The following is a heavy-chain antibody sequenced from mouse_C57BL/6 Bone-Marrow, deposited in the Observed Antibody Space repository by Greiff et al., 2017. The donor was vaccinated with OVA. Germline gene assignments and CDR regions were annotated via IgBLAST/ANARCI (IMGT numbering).Heavy chain of an antibody. D-gene: IGHD1-2*01. CDR1: GFTFSSYS. CDR3: ARDHYYSPYYFDY. Sequence: EVQLVESGGGLVKPGGSLKLSCAASGFTFSSYSLSWVRQTPEKRLEWVATISDGGSYTYYPDNVKGRFTFSRDKAKNNLYLQMSHLKSEDTAMDYCARDHYYSPYYFDYWGQGTTLTVSS. V-gene: IGHV5-4*01. CDR2: ISDGGSYT. J-gene: IGHJ2*01.